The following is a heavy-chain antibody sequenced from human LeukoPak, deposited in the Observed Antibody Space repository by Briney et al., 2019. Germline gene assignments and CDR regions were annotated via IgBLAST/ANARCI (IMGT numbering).Heavy chain of an antibody. CDR2: MSPNSGNT. Sequence: ASVKVSCKASGYTFTSYDINWMRQATGQGLEWMGWMSPNSGNTGYAQKFQGRVTMTRDTSISTAYMELSRLRSDDTALYYCARDGNQLLYGGGGWFDPWGQGTLVTVSS. CDR1: GYTFTSYD. CDR3: ARDGNQLLYGGGGWFDP. V-gene: IGHV1-8*01. J-gene: IGHJ5*02. D-gene: IGHD2-2*02.